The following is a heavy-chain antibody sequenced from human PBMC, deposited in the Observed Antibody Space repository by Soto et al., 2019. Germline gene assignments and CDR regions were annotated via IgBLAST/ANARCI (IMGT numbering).Heavy chain of an antibody. CDR3: ARPKAVVVSEDAFDI. V-gene: IGHV5-51*03. J-gene: IGHJ3*02. CDR1: GYSFTSYW. D-gene: IGHD2-15*01. Sequence: EVQLVQSGAEVKKPGESLKISCKGSGYSFTSYWIGWVRQMPGKGLEWMGIIYPGDSDTRYSPSFQGQVTISADKSISTAYLQWSSLKASDTAMYYCARPKAVVVSEDAFDIWGQGTMVTVSS. CDR2: IYPGDSDT.